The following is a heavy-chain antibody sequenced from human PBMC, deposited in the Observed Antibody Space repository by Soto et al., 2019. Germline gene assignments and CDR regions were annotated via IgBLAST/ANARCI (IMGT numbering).Heavy chain of an antibody. CDR2: ITPNSGGT. D-gene: IGHD2-15*01. J-gene: IGHJ4*02. CDR1: GYTFTGYQ. Sequence: QVQLVQSGAEVKKPGASVKVSCKASGYTFTGYQMHWVRQAPGQGLEWMGWITPNSGGTNYAQKFQGRVTMTRDTSITTVYMELNRLTSDDTAVYYCARGREIVSPGNWGQGNLVSVSA. CDR3: ARGREIVSPGN. V-gene: IGHV1-2*02.